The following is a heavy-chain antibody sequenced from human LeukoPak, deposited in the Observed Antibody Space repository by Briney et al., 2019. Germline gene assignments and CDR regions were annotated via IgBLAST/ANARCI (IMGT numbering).Heavy chain of an antibody. Sequence: GGSLRLSCAASGFIFNNYWLTWVRQSPGKGLEWLASIKQDGREKKYVDSVKGRFTISRDNAKNSLYLQMNSLRADDTAVYYCAKWGCSGSSCYPFAYWGQGTLVTVSS. V-gene: IGHV3-7*03. D-gene: IGHD2-15*01. CDR3: AKWGCSGSSCYPFAY. CDR1: GFIFNNYW. J-gene: IGHJ4*02. CDR2: IKQDGREK.